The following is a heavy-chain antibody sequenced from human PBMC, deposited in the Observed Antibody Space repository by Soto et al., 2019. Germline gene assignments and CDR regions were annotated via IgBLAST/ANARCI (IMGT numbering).Heavy chain of an antibody. Sequence: SETLSLTCDVSGDTISTGGYTWAWIRQPPGKALEWIGHTYHSGNPYYNPSLKSRVTISVDTSKNQFPLKLSSVTAADTAVYYCARGGGLMHLFDYWGQGTLVTVSS. V-gene: IGHV4-30-2*05. D-gene: IGHD3-16*01. CDR3: ARGGGLMHLFDY. J-gene: IGHJ4*02. CDR2: TYHSGNP. CDR1: GDTISTGGYT.